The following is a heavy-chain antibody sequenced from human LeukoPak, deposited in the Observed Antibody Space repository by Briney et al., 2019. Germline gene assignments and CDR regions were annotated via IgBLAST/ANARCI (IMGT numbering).Heavy chain of an antibody. CDR1: GGSISSYH. J-gene: IGHJ3*02. D-gene: IGHD3-10*01. Sequence: SETLSLTCTVSGGSISSYHWSWIRQPAGKGLEWIGRTYTSGSTNYNPSLKSRVTMSVDTSKNQFSLKLSSVTAADTAVYYCARDRYYGSGSYAFDIWGQGTMVTVSS. V-gene: IGHV4-4*07. CDR3: ARDRYYGSGSYAFDI. CDR2: TYTSGST.